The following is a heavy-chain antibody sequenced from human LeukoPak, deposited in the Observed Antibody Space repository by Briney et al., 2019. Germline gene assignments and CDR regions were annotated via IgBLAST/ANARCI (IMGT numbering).Heavy chain of an antibody. V-gene: IGHV1-2*04. Sequence: ASVKVSCKASGYTFTGYYMHWVRQAPGQGLEWMGWINPNSGGTNYAQKFQGWVTMTRDTSISTAYMELSRLRSDDTAVYYCASPSRMETYAFDIWGQGTMVTVSS. CDR3: ASPSRMETYAFDI. CDR2: INPNSGGT. D-gene: IGHD5/OR15-5a*01. CDR1: GYTFTGYY. J-gene: IGHJ3*02.